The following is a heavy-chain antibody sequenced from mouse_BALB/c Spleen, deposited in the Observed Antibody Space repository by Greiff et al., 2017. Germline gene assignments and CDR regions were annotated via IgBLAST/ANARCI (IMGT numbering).Heavy chain of an antibody. CDR3: ARIYYGNYYAMDY. Sequence: VQLKESGPELMEPGASVKISCKASGYSFTSYYMHWVKQSHGKSLEWIGYIDPFNGGTSYNQKFKGKATLTVDKSSSTAYMHLSSLTSEDSAVYYCARIYYGNYYAMDYWGQGTSVTVSS. V-gene: IGHV1S135*01. D-gene: IGHD2-1*01. J-gene: IGHJ4*01. CDR1: GYSFTSYY. CDR2: IDPFNGGT.